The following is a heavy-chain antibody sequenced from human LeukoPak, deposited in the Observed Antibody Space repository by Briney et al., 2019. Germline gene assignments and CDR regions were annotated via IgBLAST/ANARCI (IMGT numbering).Heavy chain of an antibody. Sequence: SETLSLTCTVSGGSISSGSYYWSWVRQPAGKGLEWIGRIYTSGSTNYNPSLKSRVTISVDTSKNQFSLKLSSVTAADTAVYYCARVAKHFRGGLSFYYMDVWGKGTTVTISS. J-gene: IGHJ6*03. CDR2: IYTSGST. V-gene: IGHV4-61*02. CDR3: ARVAKHFRGGLSFYYMDV. D-gene: IGHD3-10*01. CDR1: GGSISSGSYY.